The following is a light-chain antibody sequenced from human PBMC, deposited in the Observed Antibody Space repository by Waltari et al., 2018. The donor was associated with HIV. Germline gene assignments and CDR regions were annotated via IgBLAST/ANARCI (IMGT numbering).Light chain of an antibody. J-gene: IGKJ4*01. CDR2: GAS. V-gene: IGKV3-20*01. Sequence: EIVLTQSPDTVSLSPGERASLSCRASRSVNNNFLAWYQQKPGQAPRFLIYGASRRPRDTPDRFSGSGSGTDFTLTISRLELEDFAVYYCHQYGSSPFTFGGGTKVEIK. CDR3: HQYGSSPFT. CDR1: RSVNNNF.